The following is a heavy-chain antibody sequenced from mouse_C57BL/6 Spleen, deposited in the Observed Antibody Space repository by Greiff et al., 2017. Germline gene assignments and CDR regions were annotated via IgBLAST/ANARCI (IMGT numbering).Heavy chain of an antibody. CDR3: AIPYYYGSSYDWFAY. CDR1: GYTFTSYW. J-gene: IGHJ3*01. Sequence: QVQLQQPGAELVKPGASVKVSCKASGYTFTSYWMHWVKQRPGQGLEWLGRIHPSDRDTNYNQKFKGKATLTVDKSSSTAYMQLSSLTSEDSAVYYCAIPYYYGSSYDWFAYWGQGTLVTVSA. CDR2: IHPSDRDT. V-gene: IGHV1-74*01. D-gene: IGHD1-1*01.